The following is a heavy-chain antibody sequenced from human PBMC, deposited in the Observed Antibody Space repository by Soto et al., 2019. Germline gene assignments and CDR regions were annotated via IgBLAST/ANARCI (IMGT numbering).Heavy chain of an antibody. Sequence: SSPLSVTSSAYFGSFSGYYVICILPPPLKGLEWIGEINHSGSTNYNPSLKSRVTISVDTSKNQFSLKLSSVTAADTAVYYWARDQRGNSTSGYYGMDGWGQGTTVTVSS. CDR2: INHSGST. CDR1: FGSFSGYY. CDR3: ARDQRGNSTSGYYGMDG. V-gene: IGHV4-34*01. J-gene: IGHJ6*02. D-gene: IGHD2-21*02.